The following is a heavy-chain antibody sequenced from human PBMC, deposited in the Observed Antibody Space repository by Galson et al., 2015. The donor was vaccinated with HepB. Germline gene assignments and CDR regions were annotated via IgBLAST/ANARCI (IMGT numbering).Heavy chain of an antibody. Sequence: SLRLSCAASGFTFTDHGIYWVRQAPGKGLEWLAVISEDGNKKYYADSVRGRFTISRDNSKNTVYLQLNSLRAEDTALYYCAKDGGVFNFDDYLDYWGQGTLVTVSS. CDR3: AKDGGVFNFDDYLDY. D-gene: IGHD3-9*01. J-gene: IGHJ4*02. CDR2: ISEDGNKK. CDR1: GFTFTDHG. V-gene: IGHV3-30*18.